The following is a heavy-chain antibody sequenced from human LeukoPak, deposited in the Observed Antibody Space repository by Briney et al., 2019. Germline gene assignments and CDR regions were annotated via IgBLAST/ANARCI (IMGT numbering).Heavy chain of an antibody. CDR3: GRAISGSIDY. D-gene: IGHD3-10*01. Sequence: SETLSLTCTVSGDPINSYYWTWVRQPPGKGLEWIGYIHYSGRTDYNPSLKSRVTISVDTSRTQFFLKLSSVTAADTAVYYCGRAISGSIDYWGQGTLVSVSS. CDR1: GDPINSYY. V-gene: IGHV4-59*01. J-gene: IGHJ4*02. CDR2: IHYSGRT.